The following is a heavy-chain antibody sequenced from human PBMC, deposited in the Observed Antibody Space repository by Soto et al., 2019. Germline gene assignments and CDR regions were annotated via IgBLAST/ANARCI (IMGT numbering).Heavy chain of an antibody. CDR1: GFMCSDYS. CDR3: ATDGGDS. CDR2: ISSSSVYL. Sequence: EVQLVESGGGLVKPGGSLRLSCAASGFMCSDYSMTWVRQAPGNGLEWVSSISSSSVYLYYSVSVRGRFTISRDNAKKSLYLQMNSLTAYDTAVYFCATDGGDSWGQGTLVTVSS. V-gene: IGHV3-21*01. J-gene: IGHJ4*02. D-gene: IGHD3-16*01.